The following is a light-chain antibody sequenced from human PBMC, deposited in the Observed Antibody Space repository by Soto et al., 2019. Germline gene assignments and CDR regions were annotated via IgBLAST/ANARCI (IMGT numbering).Light chain of an antibody. Sequence: QAVLTQPPSASGTPGQRVTISCSGSSSNIGSHTVNWYQQLPGTAPKLLIYSNNQRPSGVPDRFSGSKSGTSASLAISGLQSEDEADYYCAAWDDRLNGRVVFGGGTKVTVL. CDR1: SSNIGSHT. V-gene: IGLV1-44*01. CDR2: SNN. CDR3: AAWDDRLNGRVV. J-gene: IGLJ2*01.